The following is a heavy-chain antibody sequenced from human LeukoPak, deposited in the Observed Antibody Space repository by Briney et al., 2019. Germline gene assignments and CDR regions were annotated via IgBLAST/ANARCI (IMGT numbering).Heavy chain of an antibody. CDR3: AKGGSSGLFTASFDY. J-gene: IGHJ4*02. D-gene: IGHD3-22*01. Sequence: GGSLRLSCAASGLTFSSYGMHWVRQAPGKGLEWVAFIRYDGSNKYYADSVKGRFTISRDNSKNTLYLQMNSLRAEDTAVYYCAKGGSSGLFTASFDYWGQGTLVTVSS. CDR2: IRYDGSNK. CDR1: GLTFSSYG. V-gene: IGHV3-30*02.